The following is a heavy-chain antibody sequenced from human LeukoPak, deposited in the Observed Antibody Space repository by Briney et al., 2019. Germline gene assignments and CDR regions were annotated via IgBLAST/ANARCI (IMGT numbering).Heavy chain of an antibody. Sequence: PSETPSLTCSVSGGSLSTYYWSWIRQPPGKGLEWIGYIYYFGNTDYNPSLKSRVTISVDTSKNQFSLRLRSVTSADMAVYYCAKLGSPRAFWGQGILVRVSS. V-gene: IGHV4-59*03. J-gene: IGHJ4*02. CDR3: AKLGSPRAF. CDR1: GGSLSTYY. CDR2: IYYFGNT. D-gene: IGHD6-13*01.